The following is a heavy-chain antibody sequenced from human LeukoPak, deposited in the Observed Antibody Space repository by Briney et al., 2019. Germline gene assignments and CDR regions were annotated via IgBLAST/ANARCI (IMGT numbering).Heavy chain of an antibody. CDR2: INPNSGGT. J-gene: IGHJ4*02. D-gene: IGHD6-19*01. CDR3: ARGAAVAGKELFDY. Sequence: GASVKVSCKASGYTFTGYYMHWVRQAPGQGLEWMGWINPNSGGTNYAQKFQGRVTMTRDTSISTAYMELSRLRSDDTAVYYCARGAAVAGKELFDYWGQGTLVTVSS. CDR1: GYTFTGYY. V-gene: IGHV1-2*02.